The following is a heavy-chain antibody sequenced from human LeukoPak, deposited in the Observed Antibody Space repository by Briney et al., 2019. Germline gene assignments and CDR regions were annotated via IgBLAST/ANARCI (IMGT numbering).Heavy chain of an antibody. CDR1: GYTFTSYG. CDR3: ARDPWGTYSSSDPFDY. V-gene: IGHV1-18*01. CDR2: ISAYNGNT. D-gene: IGHD6-6*01. J-gene: IGHJ4*02. Sequence: ASVKVSFKASGYTFTSYGISWVRQAPGQGLEWMGWISAYNGNTNYAQKLQGRVTMTTDTSTSTAYMELRSLRSDDTAVYYCARDPWGTYSSSDPFDYWGQGTLVTVSS.